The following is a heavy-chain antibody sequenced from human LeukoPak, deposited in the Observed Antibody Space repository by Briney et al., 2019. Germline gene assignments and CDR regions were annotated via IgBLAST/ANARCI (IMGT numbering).Heavy chain of an antibody. CDR3: AKNSRITYCGGDCPYYFDY. J-gene: IGHJ4*02. CDR2: ISGSGGST. Sequence: PGGSLRLSCAASGFTFSSYAMSWVRQAPGKGLEWVSAISGSGGSTYYADSVKGRFTISRDNSKNTLYLRMNSLRAEDTAVYYCAKNSRITYCGGDCPYYFDYWGQGTLVTVSS. V-gene: IGHV3-23*01. D-gene: IGHD2-21*02. CDR1: GFTFSSYA.